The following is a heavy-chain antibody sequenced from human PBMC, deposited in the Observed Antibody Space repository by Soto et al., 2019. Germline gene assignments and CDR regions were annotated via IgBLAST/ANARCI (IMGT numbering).Heavy chain of an antibody. CDR3: ARQKAWTGEWLSLYAPGMDA. D-gene: IGHD3-22*01. V-gene: IGHV3-11*01. CDR1: GFTFSDSY. CDR2: ISSSGSTI. Sequence: QVQLVESGGGLVKPGGSLRLSCAASGFTFSDSYMSWIRQAPGKGLEWVSHISSSGSTIYYADSVKGRFTISRDNAKNSLYLQMNSLRAEDTAVYYCARQKAWTGEWLSLYAPGMDAWGQGTTVTVSS. J-gene: IGHJ6*02.